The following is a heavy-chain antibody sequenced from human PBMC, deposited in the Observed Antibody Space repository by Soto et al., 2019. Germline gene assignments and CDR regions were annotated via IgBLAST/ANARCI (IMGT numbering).Heavy chain of an antibody. CDR1: GVSISSYS. D-gene: IGHD3-16*01. V-gene: IGHV4-59*13. CDR2: ISDSGDT. CDR3: AKTYDYVWGLFDP. Sequence: PSETLSLTCTVSGVSISSYSWSWIRQPPGKGLEWIGFISDSGDTNYNPSLKSRVTISVDTSKNQFSLKVTSVTAADTAIYYCAKTYDYVWGLFDPWGQGTLVTVSS. J-gene: IGHJ5*02.